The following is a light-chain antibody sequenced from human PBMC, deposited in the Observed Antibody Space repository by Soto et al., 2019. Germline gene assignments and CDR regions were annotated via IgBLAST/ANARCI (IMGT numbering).Light chain of an antibody. CDR1: NIGRKS. Sequence: SYELTQPPSVSVAPVETARITCGGNNIGRKSVHWYHHKPGQAPVLVIYYDSDRPSGIPERFSGSNSGNTATLTITRVEAGDEVDYYCQVWDSNSDQSVFGGGTNLTVL. J-gene: IGLJ2*01. V-gene: IGLV3-21*01. CDR3: QVWDSNSDQSV. CDR2: YDS.